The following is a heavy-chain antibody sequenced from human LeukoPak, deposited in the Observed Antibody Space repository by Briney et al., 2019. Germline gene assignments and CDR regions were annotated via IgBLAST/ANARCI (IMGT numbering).Heavy chain of an antibody. J-gene: IGHJ5*02. CDR2: IYYTGIT. D-gene: IGHD2-2*01. CDR1: GGSISTYY. CDR3: ARESVGSCSSNTCLNWFDL. V-gene: IGHV4-59*01. Sequence: PSETLSLTCTVSGGSISTYYWSWIRQPPGKGLEWIGYIYYTGITKYDSSLRSRVTISVDTSKNQFSLKLTSVTAADTAVYYCARESVGSCSSNTCLNWFDLWGQGALVTVSS.